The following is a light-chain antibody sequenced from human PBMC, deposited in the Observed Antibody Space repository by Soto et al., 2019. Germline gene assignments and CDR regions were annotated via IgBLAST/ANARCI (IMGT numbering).Light chain of an antibody. Sequence: QSALTQPPSASGSPGQSVTISCTGTSSDIGAYNYVSWYQQHPGKVPKLMIYEVSKRPSGVPDRFSASKSGNTASLTVSGLQAEDEADYYCCSFASSSTYVFGTGTQLTVL. CDR3: CSFASSSTYV. J-gene: IGLJ1*01. CDR1: SSDIGAYNY. CDR2: EVS. V-gene: IGLV2-8*01.